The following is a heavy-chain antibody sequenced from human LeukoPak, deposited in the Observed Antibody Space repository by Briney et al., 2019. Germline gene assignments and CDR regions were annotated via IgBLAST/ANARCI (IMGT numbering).Heavy chain of an antibody. Sequence: SETLSLTCTVSGGSISSSGYYWGWIRQPPGKGLEWIGSIYYSGSTYYNPSLKSRVTISVDTSKNQFSLKLSSVAAADTAVYYCARQGYYYDSSGEGYYFDYWGQGTLVTVSS. CDR1: GGSISSSGYY. CDR3: ARQGYYYDSSGEGYYFDY. D-gene: IGHD3-22*01. CDR2: IYYSGST. V-gene: IGHV4-39*01. J-gene: IGHJ4*02.